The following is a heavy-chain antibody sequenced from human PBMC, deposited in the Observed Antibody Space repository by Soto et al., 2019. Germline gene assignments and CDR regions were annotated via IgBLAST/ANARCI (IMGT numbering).Heavy chain of an antibody. D-gene: IGHD3-9*01. CDR2: IHPSGRT. Sequence: SETLSLTCIVSGASVSSDAYYWTWIRQSPGKGLGWIGYIHPSGRTNYNPSLKSRVTISLDTSKNQVSLRVTSVTAADTAVFYCARLPDINGWPFDYWGQGTLVTVSS. V-gene: IGHV4-61*08. CDR3: ARLPDINGWPFDY. J-gene: IGHJ4*02. CDR1: GASVSSDAYY.